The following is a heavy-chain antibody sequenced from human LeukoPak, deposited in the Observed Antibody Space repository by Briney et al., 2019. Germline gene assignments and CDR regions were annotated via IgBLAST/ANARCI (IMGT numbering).Heavy chain of an antibody. Sequence: PGGSLRLSCAASGFTFSSYAMSWVRQAPGKGLEWVSAISGSGGSTYYADSMKGRFTISRDNSKNTLYLQMSSLRAEDTAVYYCAKHQVRSHDYWGQGTLVTVSS. V-gene: IGHV3-23*01. CDR3: AKHQVRSHDY. CDR2: ISGSGGST. D-gene: IGHD4-17*01. J-gene: IGHJ4*02. CDR1: GFTFSSYA.